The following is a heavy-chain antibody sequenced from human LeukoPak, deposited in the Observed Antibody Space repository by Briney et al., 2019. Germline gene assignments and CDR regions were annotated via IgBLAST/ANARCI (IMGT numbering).Heavy chain of an antibody. D-gene: IGHD1-26*01. V-gene: IGHV3-11*05. Sequence: GGSLRLSCAASGFTLSDHYMNWIRQAPGKGLEWISYISGTTIYTNYADSVKGRFTISRDNAKNSLYLQMSSLRAEDTAVYYCARDGRSYFDYWGQGKLVTVSS. CDR2: ISGTTIYT. CDR3: ARDGRSYFDY. CDR1: GFTLSDHY. J-gene: IGHJ4*02.